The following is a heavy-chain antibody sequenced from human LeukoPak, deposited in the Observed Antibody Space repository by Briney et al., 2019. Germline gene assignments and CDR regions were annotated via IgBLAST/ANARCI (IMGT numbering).Heavy chain of an antibody. V-gene: IGHV4-59*08. CDR1: GGSISSCY. CDR3: ARRHSSGWYDWDY. CDR2: IYYSGST. Sequence: SETLSLTCTVSGGSISSCYWSWIRQPPGKGLEWIGYIYYSGSTNYNPSLKSRVTISVDTSKNQFSLKLSSVTAADTAVYYCARRHSSGWYDWDYWGKGTLVTVSS. D-gene: IGHD6-19*01. J-gene: IGHJ4*02.